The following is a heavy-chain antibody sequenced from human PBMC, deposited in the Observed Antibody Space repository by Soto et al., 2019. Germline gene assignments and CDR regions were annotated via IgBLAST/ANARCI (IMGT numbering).Heavy chain of an antibody. D-gene: IGHD2-15*01. Sequence: QITLKESGPTLVKPTQTLTLTCTFSGFSLSTSGVGVGWIRQPPGKALEWLALIYWNDDKRYSPSLKSRLTITKDTSKIQVVLTMTNMDPVDTATYYCAHRGGYCSGGSCYSHYYYGMDVWGQGTTVTVSS. CDR3: AHRGGYCSGGSCYSHYYYGMDV. J-gene: IGHJ6*02. V-gene: IGHV2-5*01. CDR1: GFSLSTSGVG. CDR2: IYWNDDK.